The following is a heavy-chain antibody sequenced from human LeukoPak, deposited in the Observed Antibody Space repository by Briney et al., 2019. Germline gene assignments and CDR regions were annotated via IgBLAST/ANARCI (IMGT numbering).Heavy chain of an antibody. CDR1: GGSFSGYY. V-gene: IGHV4-34*01. D-gene: IGHD2-15*01. J-gene: IGHJ5*02. CDR2: INHSGST. CDR3: ARQTPVVVVVAATGGFDP. Sequence: ASETLSLTCAVYGGSFSGYYWSWIRQPPGKGLEWIGEINHSGSTNYNPSLKSRVTISVDTSKNQFSLKLSSVTAADTAVYYCARQTPVVVVVAATGGFDPWGQGTLVTVSS.